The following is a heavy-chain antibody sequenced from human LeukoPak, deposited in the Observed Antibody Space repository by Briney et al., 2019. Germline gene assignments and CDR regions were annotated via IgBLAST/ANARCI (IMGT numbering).Heavy chain of an antibody. V-gene: IGHV3-7*01. J-gene: IGHJ3*02. CDR3: AGDWGRGWFDAFVI. CDR2: IKQAGSEK. CDR1: GFTFSSYW. D-gene: IGHD6-19*01. Sequence: PGGSLRLSCAASGFTFSSYWMSWVRPAPGRGLEWVANIKQAGSEKYYVDSVKGRFTISRDNAKNTLYLQMNSLRAEDTAVYYCAGDWGRGWFDAFVIWGEGRMVTASS.